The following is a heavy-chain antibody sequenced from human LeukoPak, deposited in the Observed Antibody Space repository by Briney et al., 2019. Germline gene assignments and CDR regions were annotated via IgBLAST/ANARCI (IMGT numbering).Heavy chain of an antibody. CDR3: ARTPPSGAAHFWSGYRTFDY. J-gene: IGHJ4*02. V-gene: IGHV1-2*02. D-gene: IGHD3-3*02. CDR1: GYTFTGYY. CDR2: INPNSGGT. Sequence: ASVKVSCKASGYTFTGYYMHWVRQAPGQGLEWMGWINPNSGGTNYAQKFQGRVTMTRDTSISTAYMELSRLRSDDTAVYYCARTPPSGAAHFWSGYRTFDYWGQGTLVTVSS.